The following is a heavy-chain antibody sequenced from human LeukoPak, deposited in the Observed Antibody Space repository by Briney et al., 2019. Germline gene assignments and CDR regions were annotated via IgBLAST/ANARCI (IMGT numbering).Heavy chain of an antibody. Sequence: GGSLTLSCSPSGFTFSSFEMKSVRHAPGKGLECVSYISISGTILYYAHSVRGRFTISRDNAKTSMYLQMNSLRVDDTAIYYCERGGRSGWYQHEAFDIWGQGTMVTVSS. CDR2: ISISGTIL. CDR3: ERGGRSGWYQHEAFDI. CDR1: GFTFSSFE. J-gene: IGHJ3*02. D-gene: IGHD6-19*01. V-gene: IGHV3-48*03.